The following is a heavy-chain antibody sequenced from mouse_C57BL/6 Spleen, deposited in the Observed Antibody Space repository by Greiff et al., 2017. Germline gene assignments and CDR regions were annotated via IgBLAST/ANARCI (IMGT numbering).Heavy chain of an antibody. CDR1: GFTFSSYA. J-gene: IGHJ2*01. Sequence: EVNLVESGGGLVKPGGSLKLSCAASGFTFSSYAMSWVRQTPEKRLEWVATISDGGSYTYYTHNVKGRFTISRDNTKNNLYLQMSHLKSEDTAMYYCARVPYGYDDYFDYWGQGTTLTVSS. CDR2: ISDGGSYT. D-gene: IGHD2-2*01. CDR3: ARVPYGYDDYFDY. V-gene: IGHV5-4*03.